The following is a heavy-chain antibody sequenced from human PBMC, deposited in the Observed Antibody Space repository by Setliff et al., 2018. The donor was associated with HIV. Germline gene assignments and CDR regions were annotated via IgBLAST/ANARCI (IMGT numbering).Heavy chain of an antibody. V-gene: IGHV1-2*06. CDR2: INPHSGGT. J-gene: IGHJ3*01. CDR3: ATEGAGGSYQRASALDL. CDR1: GYTFSDYY. D-gene: IGHD1-26*01. Sequence: ASVKVSCKASGYTFSDYYFHWVRQAPGQGLEWMGRINPHSGGTNYAQKFQGRVTITTDESTGTAYMELSNLRSEDTAVYYCATEGAGGSYQRASALDLWGQGTMVTVSS.